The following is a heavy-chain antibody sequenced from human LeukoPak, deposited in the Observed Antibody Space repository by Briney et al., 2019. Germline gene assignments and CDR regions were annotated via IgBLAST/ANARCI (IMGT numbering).Heavy chain of an antibody. CDR2: IYPGDSDT. V-gene: IGHV5-51*01. CDR1: GYTFTTYW. Sequence: KVSCKAFGYTFTTYWIGWVRQMPGKGLEWMGIIYPGDSDTGYSPSFQGQVTISADKSISTAYLQWSSLKASDTAMYYCARLLRPGTSYYFDYWGQGTLVTVSS. CDR3: ARLLRPGTSYYFDY. J-gene: IGHJ4*02. D-gene: IGHD1-1*01.